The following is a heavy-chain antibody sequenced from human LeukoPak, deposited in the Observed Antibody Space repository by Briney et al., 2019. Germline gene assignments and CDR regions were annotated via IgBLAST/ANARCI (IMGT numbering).Heavy chain of an antibody. CDR3: TRGARGYGNFAY. D-gene: IGHD5-12*01. J-gene: IGHJ4*02. Sequence: GGSLGLSCAASGFSVGGYWVHWVRPGSGMGLVWVSRINSDGSSIRYADSGKGRFSITRDNAKNTLYLQMNSLRAEATAVYYCTRGARGYGNFAYWGQGTLVTVSS. CDR2: INSDGSSI. V-gene: IGHV3-74*01. CDR1: GFSVGGYW.